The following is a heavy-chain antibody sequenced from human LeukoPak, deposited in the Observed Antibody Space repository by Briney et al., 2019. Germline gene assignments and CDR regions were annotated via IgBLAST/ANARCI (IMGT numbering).Heavy chain of an antibody. CDR2: IRGSGRSP. D-gene: IGHD2-8*01. CDR1: GFTFSTYA. J-gene: IGHJ3*02. Sequence: GGSLRLSCAASGFTFSTYAMTWVRQAPGRGLEWVSAIRGSGRSPFYADSVKGRFTISRDNTRNTLYLQMNSLRAEDTALYCCARDTNGDYIGAFEMWGKGIMVTVSS. CDR3: ARDTNGDYIGAFEM. V-gene: IGHV3-23*01.